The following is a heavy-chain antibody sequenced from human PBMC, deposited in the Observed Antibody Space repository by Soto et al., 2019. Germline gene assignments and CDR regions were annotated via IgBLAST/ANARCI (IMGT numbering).Heavy chain of an antibody. CDR1: GFTVNSNY. V-gene: IGHV3-53*01. J-gene: IGHJ4*02. CDR3: AREGGGYYSAY. D-gene: IGHD3-3*01. Sequence: EVQLVESGGGLIQPGGSLRLSCAASGFTVNSNYMSWVRQAPGKGLEWVSVIYRTGSTYYADSVKGRFTISRDNSKNTLCLQMTSLRAEDTAVDYCAREGGGYYSAYWGQGALVAVSS. CDR2: IYRTGST.